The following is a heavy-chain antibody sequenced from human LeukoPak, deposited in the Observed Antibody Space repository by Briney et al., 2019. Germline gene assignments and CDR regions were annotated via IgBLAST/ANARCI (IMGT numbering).Heavy chain of an antibody. CDR1: GFTFSSYG. Sequence: GGSLRLSCAASGFTFSSYGMHWVRQAPGKGLEWVAVIWYDGSNKYYADSVKGRFTISRDNSKNTLYLQMNSLRAEDTAVYYCAKGIRITMIVVVNPFDYWGQGTLVTVSS. CDR3: AKGIRITMIVVVNPFDY. J-gene: IGHJ4*02. CDR2: IWYDGSNK. D-gene: IGHD3-22*01. V-gene: IGHV3-33*06.